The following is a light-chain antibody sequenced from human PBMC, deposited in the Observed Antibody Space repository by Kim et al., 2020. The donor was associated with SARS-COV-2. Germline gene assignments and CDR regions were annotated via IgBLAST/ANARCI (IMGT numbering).Light chain of an antibody. V-gene: IGKV3-20*01. CDR1: QRVSSSY. CDR3: QQYGSSPWT. Sequence: SPGDRATLYCRASQRVSSSYLAWYQQKPGQAPRLLIYGASSRATGIPDRFSGSGSGTDFTLTISRLEPEDFAVYYCQQYGSSPWTFGQGTKVDIK. CDR2: GAS. J-gene: IGKJ1*01.